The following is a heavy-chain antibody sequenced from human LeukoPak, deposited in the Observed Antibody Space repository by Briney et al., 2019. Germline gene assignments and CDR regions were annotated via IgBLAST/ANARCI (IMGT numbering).Heavy chain of an antibody. D-gene: IGHD5-24*01. Sequence: GGSLRLSCAASGFTFSSYSMNWVRQAPGKGLEWVSSISSSSSYIYYADSVKGRFTISRDNAKNSLYLQMNSLRAEDTAVYYCAREGGGYNSDVDYWGQGTVVTVSS. V-gene: IGHV3-21*01. CDR2: ISSSSSYI. CDR3: AREGGGYNSDVDY. J-gene: IGHJ4*02. CDR1: GFTFSSYS.